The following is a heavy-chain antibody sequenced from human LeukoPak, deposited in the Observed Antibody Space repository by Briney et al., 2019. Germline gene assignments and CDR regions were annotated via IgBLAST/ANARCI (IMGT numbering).Heavy chain of an antibody. CDR1: GYTFTSYY. CDR3: ARDRQSTFGGVIVLYYFDY. V-gene: IGHV1-46*01. J-gene: IGHJ4*02. D-gene: IGHD3-16*02. CDR2: INTSGGST. Sequence: ASVKVSCTASGYTFTSYYMHWVRQAPGQGLEWMGIINTSGGSTSYAQKFQGRVTMTRDTSTSTVYIELNSLRSEDTAVYYRARDRQSTFGGVIVLYYFDYWGQGSLVTVSS.